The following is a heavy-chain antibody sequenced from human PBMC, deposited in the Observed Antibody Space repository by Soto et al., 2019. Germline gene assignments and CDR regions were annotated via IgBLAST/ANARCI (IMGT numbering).Heavy chain of an antibody. CDR1: GYTFTGYY. Sequence: QVQLVQSGAEVKKPGASVKVSCEASGYTFTGYYMHWVRQAPGQGLEWMGWINPNSGGTNYAQKFQGWVTMTRDTSISTAYMELSRLRSDDTAVYYCARASLRITIFGVVIDSNDAFDIWGQGTMVTVSS. CDR3: ARASLRITIFGVVIDSNDAFDI. V-gene: IGHV1-2*04. CDR2: INPNSGGT. D-gene: IGHD3-3*01. J-gene: IGHJ3*02.